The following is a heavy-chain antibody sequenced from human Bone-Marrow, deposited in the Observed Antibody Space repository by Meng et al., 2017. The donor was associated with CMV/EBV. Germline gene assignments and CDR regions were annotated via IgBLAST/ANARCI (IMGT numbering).Heavy chain of an antibody. Sequence: ASVKVSCKASGYTFTSYGISWVRQAPGQGLEWMGWISAYNGNTNYAQKLQGRVTMTTDTSTSTAYMELRSLRSDDTAVYYCARDSPRSAWYYYYYGMDVWGQGTTVTVSS. CDR2: ISAYNGNT. CDR3: ARDSPRSAWYYYYYGMDV. CDR1: GYTFTSYG. J-gene: IGHJ6*02. V-gene: IGHV1-18*01. D-gene: IGHD6-19*01.